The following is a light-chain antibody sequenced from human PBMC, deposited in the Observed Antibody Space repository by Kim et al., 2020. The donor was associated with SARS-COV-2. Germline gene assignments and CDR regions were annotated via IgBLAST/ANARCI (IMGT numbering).Light chain of an antibody. CDR2: DVS. CDR1: SSDIGAYNS. CDR3: SSYTTSTTWV. V-gene: IGLV2-14*03. Sequence: QSALTQPASVSGSPGQSITISCTGTSSDIGAYNSASWFQQYPGKAPKLIIYDVSRRASGISNRFSGSKSGNAASLTISGLLTEDEADYYCSSYTTSTTWVFGGGTKVTVL. J-gene: IGLJ3*02.